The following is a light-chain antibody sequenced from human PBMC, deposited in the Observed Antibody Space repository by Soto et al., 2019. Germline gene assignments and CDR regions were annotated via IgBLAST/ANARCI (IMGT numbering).Light chain of an antibody. CDR1: QSVTYN. CDR3: QQYNDWLWT. Sequence: IGMTQSPATLSLSPGERATLSCRASQSVTYNLAWYQQKPGQAPRLLIYGASTRATGVPARFSGRGSGTEFTLTITSLQSDDLAVYYCQQYNDWLWTFGQGTKVAI. CDR2: GAS. J-gene: IGKJ1*01. V-gene: IGKV3-15*01.